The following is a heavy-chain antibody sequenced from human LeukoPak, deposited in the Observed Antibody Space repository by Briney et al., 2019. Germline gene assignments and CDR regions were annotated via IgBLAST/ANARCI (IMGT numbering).Heavy chain of an antibody. V-gene: IGHV1-18*01. Sequence: ASVKVSCKASGYTFTNYGLIWVRQALGQGLELMGRISPYNDNTKYGQKFQDRVTMTTDKTTNTAYMELRTLRSDDTAVYYCARSHSGSLRAPFDYWGQGTLVTVSS. J-gene: IGHJ4*02. CDR2: ISPYNDNT. CDR1: GYTFTNYG. CDR3: ARSHSGSLRAPFDY. D-gene: IGHD3-10*01.